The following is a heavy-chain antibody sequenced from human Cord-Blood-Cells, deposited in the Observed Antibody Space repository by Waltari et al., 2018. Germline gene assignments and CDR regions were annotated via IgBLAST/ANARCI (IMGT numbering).Heavy chain of an antibody. Sequence: QVQLQESGPGLVKTSETLSLTCTVSGYSISRGYYWGWIRQPPGKGLEWIGSIYHSGSTEYNPSLKRRVTISVDTSKNQFSLKLSSVTAADTAVYYCARGVWSGYYTMWGQGTLVTVSS. CDR1: GYSISRGYY. V-gene: IGHV4-38-2*02. CDR2: IYHSGST. J-gene: IGHJ4*02. D-gene: IGHD3-3*01. CDR3: ARGVWSGYYTM.